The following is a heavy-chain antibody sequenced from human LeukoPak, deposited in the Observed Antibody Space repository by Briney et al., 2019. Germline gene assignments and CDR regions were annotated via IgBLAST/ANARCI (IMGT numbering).Heavy chain of an antibody. CDR1: GGSISSSSYY. CDR2: IYYTGIT. J-gene: IGHJ3*01. D-gene: IGHD6-13*01. Sequence: SETLSLTCTVSGGSISSSSYYWGWIRQPPGKGLEWIANIYYTGITHFNPALKSRVTMSVDTSKNQFSLKLSSVTAADTAVYYCARDWGIAAAATVWGQGTMVTVSS. V-gene: IGHV4-39*07. CDR3: ARDWGIAAAATV.